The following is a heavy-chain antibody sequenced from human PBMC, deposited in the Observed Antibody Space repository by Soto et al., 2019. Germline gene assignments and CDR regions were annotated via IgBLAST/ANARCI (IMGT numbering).Heavy chain of an antibody. V-gene: IGHV1-3*01. J-gene: IGHJ4*02. CDR1: GYTFTSYD. CDR2: INAGNGDT. CDR3: ARGSMSGWPFDC. D-gene: IGHD6-19*01. Sequence: GASVKVSCKASGYTFTSYDINWVCQAPGQSLEWMGWINAGNGDTMYAQNFQGRVTITRDTSATTAYMELSSLRSEDTAVYYCARGSMSGWPFDCWGQGTLVTVSS.